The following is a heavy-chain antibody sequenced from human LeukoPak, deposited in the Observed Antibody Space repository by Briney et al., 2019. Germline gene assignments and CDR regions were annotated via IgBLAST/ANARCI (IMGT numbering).Heavy chain of an antibody. D-gene: IGHD1-26*01. J-gene: IGHJ3*02. CDR1: GYSFSNYW. CDR3: ARQGPTTSRAFDI. V-gene: IGHV5-51*01. CDR2: IYPGDSDT. Sequence: PGESLKISCEGSGYSFSNYWIGWVRHMPGKGLEWMGIIYPGDSDTRYGPSFQGQVTISADKSISTAYLQWTSLQASDTAMYYCARQGPTTSRAFDIWGQGTLVTVSS.